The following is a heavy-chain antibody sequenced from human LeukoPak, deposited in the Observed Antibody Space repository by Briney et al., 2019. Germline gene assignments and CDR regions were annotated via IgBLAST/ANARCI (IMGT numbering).Heavy chain of an antibody. J-gene: IGHJ4*02. Sequence: PGGSLRLSCAASGFTFSSYSMNWVRQAPGKGVEWVSSISSSSSYIYYADSVKGRFTISRDNAKNSLYLQMNSLRAEDTAVYYCARERSWLPDYWGQGTLVTVSS. CDR1: GFTFSSYS. D-gene: IGHD5-12*01. V-gene: IGHV3-21*01. CDR2: ISSSSSYI. CDR3: ARERSWLPDY.